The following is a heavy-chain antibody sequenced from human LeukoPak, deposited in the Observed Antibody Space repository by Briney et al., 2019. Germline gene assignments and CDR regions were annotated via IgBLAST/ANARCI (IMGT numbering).Heavy chain of an antibody. J-gene: IGHJ6*03. V-gene: IGHV4-34*01. Sequence: KPGGSLRLSCAASGFTFSSYAMSWVRKPPGKGLEWIGEINHSGSTNYNPSLKSRVTISVDTSKNQFSLKLSSVTAADTAVYYCARGRYLLWFGVRISSAPNYYYMDVWGKGTTVTVSS. CDR2: INHSGST. CDR1: GFTFSSYA. D-gene: IGHD3-10*01. CDR3: ARGRYLLWFGVRISSAPNYYYMDV.